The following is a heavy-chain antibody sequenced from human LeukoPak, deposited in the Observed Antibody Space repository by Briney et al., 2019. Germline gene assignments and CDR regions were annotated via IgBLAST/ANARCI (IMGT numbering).Heavy chain of an antibody. D-gene: IGHD2-2*01. Sequence: GGSLRLSCAASGFTFSSYAMHWVRQAPGKGLEWVAVISYDGSNKYYADSVKGRFTISRDNSKNTPYLRMNSLRAEDTAVYYCARDGGSGRYQLLFAYYYYYGMDVWGKGTTVTVSS. V-gene: IGHV3-30*04. J-gene: IGHJ6*04. CDR2: ISYDGSNK. CDR1: GFTFSSYA. CDR3: ARDGGSGRYQLLFAYYYYYGMDV.